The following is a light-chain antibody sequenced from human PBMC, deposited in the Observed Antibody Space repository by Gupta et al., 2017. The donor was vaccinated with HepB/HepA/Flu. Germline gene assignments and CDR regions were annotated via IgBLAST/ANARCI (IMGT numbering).Light chain of an antibody. CDR1: QSVRSSY. J-gene: IGKJ3*01. CDR3: HQECSPPNT. V-gene: IGKV3-20*01. Sequence: EIVLTQSPGTLSLSPGERATLSCRASQSVRSSYLAWYQQKPGQAPRLLIYGRSSRATGIPDRFSGSGSGTDFTLTIIRLEPEDFAVYYCHQECSPPNTFGHGTNVDIK. CDR2: GRS.